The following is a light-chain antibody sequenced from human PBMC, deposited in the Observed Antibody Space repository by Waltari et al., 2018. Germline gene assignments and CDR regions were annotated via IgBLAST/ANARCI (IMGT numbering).Light chain of an antibody. CDR1: SSDVGRYNY. CDR2: DVS. CDR3: SSYTSSITWV. Sequence: QSALTQPASVSGSPVQSITISCTGTSSDVGRYNYVSWYQQHPGKAPKLMLYDVSNRPSGVSNRFSGSKSGNTASLTISGLQAEDEADYYCSSYTSSITWVFGGGTKLTVL. V-gene: IGLV2-14*01. J-gene: IGLJ3*02.